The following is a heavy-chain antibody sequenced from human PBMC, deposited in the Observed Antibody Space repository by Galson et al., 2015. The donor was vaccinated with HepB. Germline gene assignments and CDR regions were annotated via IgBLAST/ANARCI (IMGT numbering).Heavy chain of an antibody. Sequence: SLRLSCAASGFGFDTHAMSWVRQAPGRGLEWLSGISGNGDSTFYADSVKGRFTVSRDNSNNMLYLQMNSLRAEDAGLYFCAKGYGLFDSWGQGILVTVSS. CDR1: GFGFDTHA. CDR3: AKGYGLFDS. V-gene: IGHV3-23*01. CDR2: ISGNGDST. J-gene: IGHJ5*01. D-gene: IGHD5-18*01.